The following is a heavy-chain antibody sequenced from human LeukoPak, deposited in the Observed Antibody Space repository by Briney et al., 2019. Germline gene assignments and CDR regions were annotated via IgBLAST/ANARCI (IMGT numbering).Heavy chain of an antibody. V-gene: IGHV3-7*01. CDR3: ARDSATKVRGPVIGSTDF. Sequence: PGGSLRLSCAASGFTVSSNYMSWVRQAPGKGLEWVGNIKQDGSEKNYMDSVKGRFTISRDNAKNSLYLQMNSLRAEDTAVYYCARDSATKVRGPVIGSTDFWGQGTLVTVSS. CDR2: IKQDGSEK. D-gene: IGHD3-10*01. CDR1: GFTVSSNY. J-gene: IGHJ4*02.